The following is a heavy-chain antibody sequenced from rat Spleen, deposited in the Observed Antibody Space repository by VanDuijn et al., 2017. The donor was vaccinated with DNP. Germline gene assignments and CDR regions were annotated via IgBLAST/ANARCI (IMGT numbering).Heavy chain of an antibody. Sequence: QVQMKETGPGLVQTTQTLSVTCTVSGFSLTSYGVHWVRQAPGKGLEWMGIIWGDGSTNYNSALKSRLSISRDTSKSQVFLKMNSLQTEDTAIYYCTSYYSGDFHYWGQGVMVTVSS. CDR1: GFSLTSYG. V-gene: IGHV2-77*01. J-gene: IGHJ2*01. CDR2: IWGDGST. CDR3: TSYYSGDFHY. D-gene: IGHD1-1*01.